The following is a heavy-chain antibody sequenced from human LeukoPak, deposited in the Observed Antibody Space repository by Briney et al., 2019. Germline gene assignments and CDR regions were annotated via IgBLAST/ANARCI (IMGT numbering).Heavy chain of an antibody. V-gene: IGHV3-7*01. CDR1: GFTFTNYW. CDR3: ARDADLGTTITGGFDI. J-gene: IGHJ3*02. D-gene: IGHD5-24*01. Sequence: GGSLRLSCAASGFTFTNYWMSWVRQAPGKGLEWVANIKHDGSAKFYVDSVKGRFTISRDNTKNLLYLQMNSLRAEDTAVYYCARDADLGTTITGGFDIWGQGTMVTVSS. CDR2: IKHDGSAK.